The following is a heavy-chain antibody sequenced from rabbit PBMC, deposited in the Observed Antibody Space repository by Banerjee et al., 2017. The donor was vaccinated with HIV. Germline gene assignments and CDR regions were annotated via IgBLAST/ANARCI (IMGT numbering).Heavy chain of an antibody. CDR1: GFSFSSIYY. D-gene: IGHD7-1*01. Sequence: QSLEESGGDLVKPGASLTLTCTASGFSFSSIYYMCWVRQAPGKGLEWIACIYAGSSGSTYYASWAKGRFTISKTSSTTVTLQMTSLTAADMATYFCARGYAGYPNLWGQGTLVTVS. CDR3: ARGYAGYPNL. CDR2: IYAGSSGST. V-gene: IGHV1S40*01. J-gene: IGHJ4*01.